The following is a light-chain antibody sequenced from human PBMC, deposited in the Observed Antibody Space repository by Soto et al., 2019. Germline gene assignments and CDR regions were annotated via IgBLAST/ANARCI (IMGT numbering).Light chain of an antibody. CDR1: QSVNSKY. J-gene: IGKJ3*01. V-gene: IGKV3-20*01. Sequence: EIVLTQSPGALSLSPGDRATLSCRTSQSVNSKYLAWYQQRPGQAPRLLIYAASSRAAGIPDRFSGSGSGTDFTLTIIRLEPEDFALYYCQQYGDSPFTFGPGTRVDMK. CDR2: AAS. CDR3: QQYGDSPFT.